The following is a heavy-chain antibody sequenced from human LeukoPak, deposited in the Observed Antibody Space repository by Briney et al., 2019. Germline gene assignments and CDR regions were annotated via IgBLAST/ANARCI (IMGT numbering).Heavy chain of an antibody. CDR1: GYTFTGYY. J-gene: IGHJ4*02. V-gene: IGHV1-2*02. CDR3: ARDGGSERRASPTDY. Sequence: ASVKVSCKASGYTFTGYYMHWVRQAPGQGLEWMGWINPNSGGTNYAQKFQGRVTMTRDTSISTAYMELSRLRSDDTAVYYCARDGGSERRASPTDYWGQGTLVTVSS. D-gene: IGHD3-16*01. CDR2: INPNSGGT.